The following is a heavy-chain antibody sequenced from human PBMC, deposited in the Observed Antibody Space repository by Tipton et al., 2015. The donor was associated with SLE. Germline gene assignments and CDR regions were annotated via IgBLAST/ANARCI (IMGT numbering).Heavy chain of an antibody. V-gene: IGHV7-4-1*02. D-gene: IGHD2-21*02. J-gene: IGHJ6*02. CDR2: INTNTGNA. CDR1: GYTFTSYA. Sequence: QLVQSGSDLKKPGASVKVSCKASGYTFTSYAMIWVRQAPGQGLEWMGWINTNTGNAAYVQGFTGRFVFSLDTSVSTAYLQITSLEAEATAVYYCVRGQRYDGGGCYGTDAGGQGTTVSVSS. CDR3: VRGQRYDGGGCYGTDA.